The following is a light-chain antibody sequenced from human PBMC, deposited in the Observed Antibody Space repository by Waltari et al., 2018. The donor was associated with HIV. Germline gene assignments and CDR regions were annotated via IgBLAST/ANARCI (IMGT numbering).Light chain of an antibody. V-gene: IGKV2-28*01. CDR2: VGS. CDR1: QSLLSRNGNNY. J-gene: IGKJ4*01. CDR3: MQALEAPLT. Sequence: DVVMTKSPLYLPVTPGVPASISCRSSQSLLSRNGNNYLDWYLQKPGQSPQLLIYVGSNRASGVPDRFSGSGSGTDFTLKISRVEAEDVGVYYCMQALEAPLTFGGGTKVQIK.